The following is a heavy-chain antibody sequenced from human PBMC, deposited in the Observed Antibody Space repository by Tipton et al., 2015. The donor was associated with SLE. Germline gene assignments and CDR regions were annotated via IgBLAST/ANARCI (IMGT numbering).Heavy chain of an antibody. CDR1: GGSISSYY. V-gene: IGHV4-59*08. D-gene: IGHD6-13*01. Sequence: TLSLTCTVSGGSISSYYWSWIRQLPGKGLEWIGHIYYSGSTNYNPSLKSRVTTSVDTSKNQFSLKLSSVTAADTAVYYCARQGQQLVRPYYYGMDVWGQGTTVTVSS. J-gene: IGHJ6*02. CDR2: IYYSGST. CDR3: ARQGQQLVRPYYYGMDV.